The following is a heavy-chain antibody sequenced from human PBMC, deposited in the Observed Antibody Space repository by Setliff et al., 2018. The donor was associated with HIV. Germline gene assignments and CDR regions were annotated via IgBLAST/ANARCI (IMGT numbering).Heavy chain of an antibody. CDR2: TDASGDA. Sequence: SETLSLTCTVSGDSIKSHHWSWIRQPAGKGLEWLAYTDASGDANYNPSLRGRVIISLDTSNNQFSLNLNSVTAADTAVYYCARQLDYTNGRYFDYWGPGTLVTVPQ. D-gene: IGHD4-4*01. V-gene: IGHV4-4*09. CDR3: ARQLDYTNGRYFDY. J-gene: IGHJ4*02. CDR1: GDSIKSHH.